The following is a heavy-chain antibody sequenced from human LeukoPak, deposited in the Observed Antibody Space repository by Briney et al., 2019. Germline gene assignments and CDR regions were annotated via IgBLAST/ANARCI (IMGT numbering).Heavy chain of an antibody. CDR2: CDPEDGET. CDR3: ATDPGETVPAAKGPRGDYCYGMDV. J-gene: IGHJ6*02. Sequence: ASVKVSCKVSGYTLTELSMHWVRQAPGKGLEWMGGCDPEDGETIYAQKFQGRVTMTEDTSTDTAYMELNSLRSDDTAVYYCATDPGETVPAAKGPRGDYCYGMDVWGQGTTVTVSS. CDR1: GYTLTELS. D-gene: IGHD2-2*01. V-gene: IGHV1-24*01.